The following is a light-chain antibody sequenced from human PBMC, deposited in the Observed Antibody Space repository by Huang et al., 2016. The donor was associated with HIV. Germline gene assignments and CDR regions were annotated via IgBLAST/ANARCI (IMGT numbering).Light chain of an antibody. CDR3: QQRTDWPA. V-gene: IGKV3-11*01. CDR1: QSVSSY. Sequence: EIVLTQSPATLSLSPGERATLSCRASQSVSSYLAWYQQKPGQAPMLLIYDASYRATGVPVRFSGSGSGTDFTLSISSLEPEDFAVYHCQQRTDWPAFGQGTRLEI. CDR2: DAS. J-gene: IGKJ5*01.